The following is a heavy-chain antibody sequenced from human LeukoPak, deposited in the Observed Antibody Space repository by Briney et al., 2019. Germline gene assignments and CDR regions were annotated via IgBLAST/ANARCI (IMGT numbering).Heavy chain of an antibody. CDR2: IRSKAYGGTT. Sequence: QSGGSLILSCTTSGFTFGDYAMSWVRQAPGKGLEWVGFIRSKAYGGTTQYAASVKGRFTISRDDSKSIAYLQMSSLKTEDTAVYYCTRVRSGNDFDYWGQGTLVTVSS. V-gene: IGHV3-49*04. CDR1: GFTFGDYA. D-gene: IGHD3-10*01. J-gene: IGHJ4*02. CDR3: TRVRSGNDFDY.